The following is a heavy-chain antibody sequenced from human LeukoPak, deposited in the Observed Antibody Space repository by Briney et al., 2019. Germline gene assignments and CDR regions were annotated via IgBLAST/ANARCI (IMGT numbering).Heavy chain of an antibody. D-gene: IGHD6-6*01. CDR2: INTGSTTI. Sequence: GESLKISCAASGFTFSPYTMHWFRQPPGKGLEWVSYINTGSTTIYYADSVKGRFTISRDNAKNSVYLHLNSLRAEDTAVYYCARDSSVCEFDVWGQGTLVTVSS. V-gene: IGHV3-48*01. J-gene: IGHJ3*01. CDR3: ARDSSVCEFDV. CDR1: GFTFSPYT.